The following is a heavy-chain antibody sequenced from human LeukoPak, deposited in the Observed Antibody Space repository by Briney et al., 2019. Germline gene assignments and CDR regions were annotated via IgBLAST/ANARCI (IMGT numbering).Heavy chain of an antibody. CDR3: AKGPARVYYEYMYV. V-gene: IGHV3-9*01. D-gene: IGHD2-2*01. Sequence: SLRLSCAASGFTFDDYAMHWVRQAPGRGLEWVSCISWNSGSIGYADSMKGRFTISRDNAKNSLYLQMNSLRAEDTALYYCAKGPARVYYEYMYVWGKGTTVTVSS. CDR1: GFTFDDYA. CDR2: ISWNSGSI. J-gene: IGHJ6*03.